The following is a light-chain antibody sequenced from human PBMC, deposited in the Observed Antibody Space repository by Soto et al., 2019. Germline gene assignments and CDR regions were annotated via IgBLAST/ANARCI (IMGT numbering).Light chain of an antibody. V-gene: IGKV3-15*01. CDR1: QRLSSSY. Sequence: EIVLTQSPGTLSLSPGERATLSCRASQRLSSSYLAWYQQKPGQAPRLLMYGVSTRATGIPGRFSGSGSGTEFTLTISSLQSEDFAVYYCQQYNNWPPAFGQGTKLEIK. J-gene: IGKJ2*01. CDR2: GVS. CDR3: QQYNNWPPA.